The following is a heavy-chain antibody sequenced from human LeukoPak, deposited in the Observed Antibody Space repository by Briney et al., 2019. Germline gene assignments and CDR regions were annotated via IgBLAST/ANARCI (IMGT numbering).Heavy chain of an antibody. V-gene: IGHV1-69*04. CDR2: IIPILGIA. D-gene: IGHD3-9*01. CDR1: GGTFSSYA. J-gene: IGHJ6*02. CDR3: ARDREYYDILTGEPRTACMDV. Sequence: ASVKVSCKASGGTFSSYAISWVRQAPGQGLEWMGRIIPILGIANYAQKFQGRVTITADKSTSTAYMELSSLRSEDTAVHYCARDREYYDILTGEPRTACMDVWGQGTTVTVSS.